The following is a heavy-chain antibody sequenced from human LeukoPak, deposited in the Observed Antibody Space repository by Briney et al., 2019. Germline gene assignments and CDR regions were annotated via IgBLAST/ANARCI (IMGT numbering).Heavy chain of an antibody. D-gene: IGHD2-2*01. CDR2: IKQDGSEK. V-gene: IGHV3-7*03. Sequence: GGSLRLSCAASGFTFSSYWMSWVRQAPGKGLEWVANIKQDGSEKYYVDSVKGRFTISRDNAKNSLYLQMNSLRAEDTAVYYCARSAEDIVVVPAAMRPGYYYYMDVWGKGTTVTISS. J-gene: IGHJ6*03. CDR3: ARSAEDIVVVPAAMRPGYYYYMDV. CDR1: GFTFSSYW.